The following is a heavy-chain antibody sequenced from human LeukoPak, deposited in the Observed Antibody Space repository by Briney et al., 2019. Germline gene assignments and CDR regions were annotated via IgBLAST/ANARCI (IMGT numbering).Heavy chain of an antibody. D-gene: IGHD6-13*01. J-gene: IGHJ4*02. CDR3: GRETIAATGTSVFFDY. Sequence: SETLSLTCTVSGASVSSSGYYWSWIRQPPGKGLEWIGYIYHSGSTNYNPSLKSRVAISVDTSKNQFSLKLTSMTAADTAVYYCGRETIAATGTSVFFDYWGQGTLVTVSS. CDR1: GASVSSSGYY. CDR2: IYHSGST. V-gene: IGHV4-61*08.